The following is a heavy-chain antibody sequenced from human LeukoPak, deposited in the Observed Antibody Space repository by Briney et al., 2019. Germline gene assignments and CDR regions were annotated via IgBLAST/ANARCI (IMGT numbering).Heavy chain of an antibody. CDR1: GFTFSSYE. CDR3: ARRSDYYDSSAYEW. V-gene: IGHV3-48*03. J-gene: IGHJ1*01. CDR2: ISSSGSTI. Sequence: GGSLRLSCAASGFTFSSYEMNWVRQAPGKGLEWVSYISSSGSTIYYADSVKGRFTISRDNAKNSLYLQMNSLRAEDTAVYYCARRSDYYDSSAYEWRGQGTLVTVSS. D-gene: IGHD3-22*01.